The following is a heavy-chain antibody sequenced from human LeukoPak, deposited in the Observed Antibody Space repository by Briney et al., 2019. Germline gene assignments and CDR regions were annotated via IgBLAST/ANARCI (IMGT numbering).Heavy chain of an antibody. CDR2: ISWNSGGI. Sequence: QSGGSLRLSCAASGFTFDDYAMHWVRQAPGKGLEWVSGISWNSGGIGYADSVKGRFTISRDNAKNSLYLQMNSLRAEDTAVYYCARDQNYGTIDYWGQGTLVTVSS. V-gene: IGHV3-9*01. J-gene: IGHJ4*02. CDR3: ARDQNYGTIDY. D-gene: IGHD3-10*01. CDR1: GFTFDDYA.